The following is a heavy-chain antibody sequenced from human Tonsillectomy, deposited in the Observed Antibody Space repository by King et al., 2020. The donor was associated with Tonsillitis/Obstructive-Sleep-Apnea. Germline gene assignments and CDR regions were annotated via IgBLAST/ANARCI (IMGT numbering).Heavy chain of an antibody. D-gene: IGHD6-19*01. CDR3: ARDGGYSSGWAAGYYSYYGMDV. CDR1: GGSISSGGYY. V-gene: IGHV4-31*03. J-gene: IGHJ6*02. Sequence: VQLQESGPGLVKPSQTLSLTCTVSGGSISSGGYYWSWIRQHPGKGLEWIGYIYYSGSTYYNPSLKSRVTISVDTSKNQFSLKLSSVTAADTAVYYCARDGGYSSGWAAGYYSYYGMDVWGQGTTVTVSS. CDR2: IYYSGST.